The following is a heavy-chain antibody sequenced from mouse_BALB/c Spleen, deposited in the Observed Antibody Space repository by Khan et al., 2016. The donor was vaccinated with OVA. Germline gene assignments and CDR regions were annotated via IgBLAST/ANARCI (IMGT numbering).Heavy chain of an antibody. CDR2: IDPANGNT. V-gene: IGHV14-3*02. Sequence: VQLQQSGAELVKPGASVKLSCTASGFNIKDTYMHWVKQRPEQGLEWNGRIDPANGNTEFDPKFQGKATITADTSSNTAYLQLSSLTSDDTAVYYCARGPRGYWGQGTTLAVSS. J-gene: IGHJ2*01. CDR3: ARGPRGY. CDR1: GFNIKDTY.